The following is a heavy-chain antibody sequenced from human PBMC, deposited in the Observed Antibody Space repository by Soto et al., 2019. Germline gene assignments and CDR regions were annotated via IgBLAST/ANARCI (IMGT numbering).Heavy chain of an antibody. J-gene: IGHJ5*02. CDR1: GFTFSSYW. D-gene: IGHD2-21*02. CDR2: IKQDGSEK. V-gene: IGHV3-7*04. CDR3: ARDGYCGGDCYLGWFDP. Sequence: PGGSLRLSCAASGFTFSSYWMSWVRQAPGKGLEWVANIKQDGSEKYYVDSVKGRFTISRDNAKNSLYLQMNSPRAEDTAVYYCARDGYCGGDCYLGWFDPWGQGTLVTVSS.